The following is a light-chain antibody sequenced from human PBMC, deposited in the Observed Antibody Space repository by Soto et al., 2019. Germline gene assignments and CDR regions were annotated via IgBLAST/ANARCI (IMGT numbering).Light chain of an antibody. CDR1: QSISSW. Sequence: DIQMTQSPSTLSAAVGARVTITFRASQSISSWFAWYQQKPGKAPKLLIYKASSLESGVPSRFSGSGSGTEFTLTISSLQPDDFATYYCQQYNSYPWTFGQGTKVDI. CDR2: KAS. J-gene: IGKJ1*01. V-gene: IGKV1-5*03. CDR3: QQYNSYPWT.